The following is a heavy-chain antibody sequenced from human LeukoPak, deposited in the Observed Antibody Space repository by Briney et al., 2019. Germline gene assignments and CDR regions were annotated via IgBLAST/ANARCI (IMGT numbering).Heavy chain of an antibody. CDR1: GFTFDDYS. CDR3: AKDRGLQNSSLFDY. CDR2: ISWDGGST. J-gene: IGHJ4*02. Sequence: GGSLRLSCVASGFTFDDYSVYLVRQAPGKGLEWVSLISWDGGSTYYADSVKGRFTISRDNSKNSLYLQMNSLRTEDTALYYCAKDRGLQNSSLFDYWGQGTLVTVSS. D-gene: IGHD2/OR15-2a*01. V-gene: IGHV3-43*01.